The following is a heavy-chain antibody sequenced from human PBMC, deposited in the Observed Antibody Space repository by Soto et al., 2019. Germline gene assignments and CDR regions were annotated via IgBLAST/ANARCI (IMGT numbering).Heavy chain of an antibody. CDR2: INAYNGNT. CDR1: GYTFTSYG. CDR3: ARDVGYGLIDY. J-gene: IGHJ4*02. D-gene: IGHD5-18*01. V-gene: IGHV1-18*01. Sequence: EASVKVSCKASGYTFTSYGISWVRQAPGQGLEWMEWINAYNGNTNYAQKLQGRVTMTTDTSTSTAYMELRSLRSDDTAVYYCARDVGYGLIDYWGQGTLVTVSS.